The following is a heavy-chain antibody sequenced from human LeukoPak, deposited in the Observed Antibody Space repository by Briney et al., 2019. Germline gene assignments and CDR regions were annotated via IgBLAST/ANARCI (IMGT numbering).Heavy chain of an antibody. V-gene: IGHV3-21*01. J-gene: IGHJ3*02. Sequence: GGSLRLSCAASGFPFSSYSMNWVRPAPGKGLEWVSSISSSSSYIHSADSVRGRFTISRDNAKNSLFLQMNSLRAEDTAVYYCARDEWGDAFDIWGQGTMVTVFS. D-gene: IGHD1-26*01. CDR1: GFPFSSYS. CDR2: ISSSSSYI. CDR3: ARDEWGDAFDI.